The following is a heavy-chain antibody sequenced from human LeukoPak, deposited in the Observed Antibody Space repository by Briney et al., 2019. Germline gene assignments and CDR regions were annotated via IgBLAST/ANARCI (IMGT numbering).Heavy chain of an antibody. D-gene: IGHD3-22*01. CDR1: GFTFSNAW. Sequence: GGPLRFSCAASGFTFSNAWMSWVRQAPGRGLEWVGRIKSKTDGGTTDYAAPVKGRFTISRDDSKNTLYLQMNSLKTEDTAVYYCTTDLNLYYDSSGYLFDYWGQGTLVTVSS. J-gene: IGHJ4*02. CDR3: TTDLNLYYDSSGYLFDY. CDR2: IKSKTDGGTT. V-gene: IGHV3-15*01.